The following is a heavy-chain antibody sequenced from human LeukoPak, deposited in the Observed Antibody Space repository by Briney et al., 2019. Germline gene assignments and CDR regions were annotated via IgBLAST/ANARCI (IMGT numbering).Heavy chain of an antibody. CDR1: GGSISSYY. Sequence: PSETLSLTCTVSGGSISSYYWSWIRQPAGKGLEWIGYIYYSGSTNYNPSLKSRVTISVDTSKNQSPLKLSSVTAADTAVYYCARSFDYWGQGTLVTVSS. V-gene: IGHV4-59*01. CDR3: ARSFDY. CDR2: IYYSGST. J-gene: IGHJ4*02.